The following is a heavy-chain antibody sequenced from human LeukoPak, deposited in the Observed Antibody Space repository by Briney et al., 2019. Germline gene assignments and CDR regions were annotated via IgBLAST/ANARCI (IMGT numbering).Heavy chain of an antibody. D-gene: IGHD4-23*01. V-gene: IGHV4-61*02. J-gene: IGHJ1*01. CDR1: GDSIRSGSFH. Sequence: SETLSLTCSVSGDSIRSGSFHWNWIRQPPGKGLEWVGRIYITVGTDYNPSLKSRVTMSVNTSNNHFSLKLPSVTAADTAVYYCAKSWGYAANSLHIQHWGQGARVIVSA. CDR3: AKSWGYAANSLHIQH. CDR2: IYITVGT.